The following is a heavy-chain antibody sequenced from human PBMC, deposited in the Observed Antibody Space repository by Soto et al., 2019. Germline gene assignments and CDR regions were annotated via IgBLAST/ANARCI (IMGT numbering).Heavy chain of an antibody. Sequence: SVRVSCKASGSTFTSSAVQWVRQARGQRLEWIGWIVVGSGTTNYAQKFQGRVTITTDESTSTAYMELSSLRSEDTAVYYCARDSPSRYYYYYMDAWGKGTTVTVSS. CDR3: ARDSPSRYYYYYMDA. J-gene: IGHJ6*03. D-gene: IGHD4-17*01. CDR2: IVVGSGTT. CDR1: GSTFTSSA. V-gene: IGHV1-58*01.